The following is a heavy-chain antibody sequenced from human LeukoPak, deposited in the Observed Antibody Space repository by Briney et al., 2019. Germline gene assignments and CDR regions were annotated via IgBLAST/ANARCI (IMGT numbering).Heavy chain of an antibody. CDR2: IYYSGST. CDR1: GGSISSYY. V-gene: IGHV4-59*08. D-gene: IGHD5-24*01. J-gene: IGHJ4*02. CDR3: ARSVDGYNFGY. Sequence: PSETLSLTCTVSGGSISSYYWSWIRQPPGKGLEWIGYIYYSGSTNYNPSLKSRVTIPVDTSKNQFSLKLSSVTAADTAVYYCARSVDGYNFGYWGQGTLVTVSS.